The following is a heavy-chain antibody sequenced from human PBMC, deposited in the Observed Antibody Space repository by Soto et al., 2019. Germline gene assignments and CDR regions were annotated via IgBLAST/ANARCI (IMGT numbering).Heavy chain of an antibody. Sequence: SETLSLTCTVSGGSISSYYWSWIRQPPGKGLEWIGYIYYSGSTNYNPSLKSRVTISVDTSKNQFSLKLSSVTAADTAVYYCAKARDLDVWGQGTTVTVSS. J-gene: IGHJ6*02. V-gene: IGHV4-59*01. CDR3: AKARDLDV. CDR2: IYYSGST. CDR1: GGSISSYY.